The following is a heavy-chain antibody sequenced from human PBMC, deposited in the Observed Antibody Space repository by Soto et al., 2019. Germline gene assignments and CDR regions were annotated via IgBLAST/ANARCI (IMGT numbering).Heavy chain of an antibody. Sequence: EVQLVESGGGLVQPGGSLRLSCAASGFTFSSYSMNWVRQAPGKGLEWVSYISSSSSTIYYADSVKGRFTISRDNAKNSLYLQMNSLRDEDTAVYNCARDAAYYYYYYGMDVWGQGTTVTVSS. CDR1: GFTFSSYS. CDR2: ISSSSSTI. J-gene: IGHJ6*02. V-gene: IGHV3-48*02. CDR3: ARDAAYYYYYYGMDV.